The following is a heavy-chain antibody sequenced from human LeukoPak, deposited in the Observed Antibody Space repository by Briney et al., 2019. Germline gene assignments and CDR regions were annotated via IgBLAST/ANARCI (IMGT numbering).Heavy chain of an antibody. D-gene: IGHD6-19*01. CDR2: ISYDGSKK. CDR3: AKEVAIPVAVDAFER. CDR1: GFTFSSYG. V-gene: IGHV3-30*18. Sequence: GGSLRLSCAASGFTFSSYGMHWVRQAPGKGLEWVAVISYDGSKKYYADSVKGRFTISRDNSKNTLYLQMNSLGAEDTAVYYCAKEVAIPVAVDAFERWGQGTLVTVSS. J-gene: IGHJ3*02.